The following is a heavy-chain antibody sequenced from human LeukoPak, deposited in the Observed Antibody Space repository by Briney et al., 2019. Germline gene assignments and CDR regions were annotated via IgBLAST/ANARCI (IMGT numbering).Heavy chain of an antibody. CDR2: VYYSGSA. CDR3: ARGLSSSFPTDY. D-gene: IGHD6-6*01. CDR1: GGSISSYY. J-gene: IGHJ4*02. Sequence: SETLSLTCTVSGGSISSYYWSWIRQPPGKGLEWIGYVYYSGSAHYNPSLKSRVTISVDTSKSQFPLKLSSVTAADTAVYYCARGLSSSFPTDYWGQGTLVTVSS. V-gene: IGHV4-59*01.